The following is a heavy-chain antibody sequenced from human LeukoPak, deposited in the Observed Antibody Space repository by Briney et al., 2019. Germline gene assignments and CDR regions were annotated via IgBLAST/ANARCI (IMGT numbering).Heavy chain of an antibody. CDR3: ARGASDIVVVPAALYYYYYYMDV. CDR2: INHSGST. D-gene: IGHD2-2*01. J-gene: IGHJ6*03. V-gene: IGHV4-34*01. CDR1: GGSFSGYY. Sequence: SETLSLTCAVYGGSFSGYYWSWIRQPPGKGLEWIGEINHSGSTNYNPSLKSRVTISVDTSKNQFSLKLSSVTAADTAVYYCARGASDIVVVPAALYYYYYYMDVWGKGTTVTISS.